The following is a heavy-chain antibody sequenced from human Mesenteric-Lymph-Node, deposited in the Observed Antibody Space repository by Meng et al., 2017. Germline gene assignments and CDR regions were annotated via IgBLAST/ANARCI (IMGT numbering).Heavy chain of an antibody. CDR1: GGSFSGYY. D-gene: IGHD4-23*01. J-gene: IGHJ5*02. V-gene: IGHV4-34*01. CDR2: IYHTGRT. CDR3: ARDVLGGKIP. Sequence: QVQLQQWGAGLLKPSETLSLTCAVYGGSFSGYYWSWVRQPPGKGLEWIGEIYHTGRTAYSPSLKSRVTISVDKSKNQFSIDLSFVTAADTAVYYCARDVLGGKIPWGQGTLVTVSS.